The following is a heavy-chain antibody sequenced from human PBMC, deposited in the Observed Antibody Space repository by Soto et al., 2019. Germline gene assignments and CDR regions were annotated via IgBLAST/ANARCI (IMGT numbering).Heavy chain of an antibody. CDR3: ARDAATNYYGSSGYYFYFDY. J-gene: IGHJ4*02. Sequence: GASVKVSCKASGGTFSSYAISWVRQAPGQGLEWMGGIIPIFGTANYAQKFQGRVTITADESTSTAYMELSSLRSEDTAVYYCARDAATNYYGSSGYYFYFDYWGQGTLVTVSS. D-gene: IGHD3-22*01. V-gene: IGHV1-69*13. CDR1: GGTFSSYA. CDR2: IIPIFGTA.